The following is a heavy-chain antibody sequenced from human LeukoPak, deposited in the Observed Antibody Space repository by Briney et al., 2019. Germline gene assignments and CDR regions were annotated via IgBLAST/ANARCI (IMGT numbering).Heavy chain of an antibody. CDR3: ARDPPGRGAYFDY. CDR2: IAFDGSEK. V-gene: IGHV3-30*04. Sequence: PGGSLRLSCVASGFTFTNFALHWVRQAPGKGLEWVALIAFDGSEKYYADSVKGRFTISRDNSKNTLYLQLNSLTSEDTAAYFCARDPPGRGAYFDYWGQGTLVTVSS. D-gene: IGHD3-16*01. J-gene: IGHJ4*02. CDR1: GFTFTNFA.